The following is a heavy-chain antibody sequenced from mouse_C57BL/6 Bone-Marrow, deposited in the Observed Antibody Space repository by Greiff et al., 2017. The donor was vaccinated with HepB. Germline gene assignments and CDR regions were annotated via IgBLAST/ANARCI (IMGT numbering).Heavy chain of an antibody. J-gene: IGHJ2*01. Sequence: VQLQQPGAELVKPGASVKLSCKASGYTFTSYWMQWVKQRPGQGLEWIGEIDPSDSYTNYNQKFKSKATLTVDTSSSTPYMQLSSLTSEDSAVYYCARGGLGAFDYWGQGTTLTVSS. CDR1: GYTFTSYW. D-gene: IGHD3-3*01. CDR3: ARGGLGAFDY. CDR2: IDPSDSYT. V-gene: IGHV1-50*01.